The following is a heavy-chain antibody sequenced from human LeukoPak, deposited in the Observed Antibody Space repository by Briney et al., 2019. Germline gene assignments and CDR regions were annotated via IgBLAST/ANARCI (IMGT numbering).Heavy chain of an antibody. D-gene: IGHD1-1*01. V-gene: IGHV3-30*18. J-gene: IGHJ4*02. CDR1: GFTFSSYG. CDR2: ISYDGSNK. Sequence: GGSLRLSCAASGFTFSSYGMHWVRQAPGKGLEWVAVISYDGSNKYYADSVKGRFTISRDNSKNTLYLQMNSLRAEDTAVYYCAKLRVARLDYWGQGTLVTVSS. CDR3: AKLRVARLDY.